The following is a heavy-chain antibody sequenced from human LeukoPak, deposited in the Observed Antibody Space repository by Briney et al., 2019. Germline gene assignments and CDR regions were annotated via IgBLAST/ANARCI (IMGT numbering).Heavy chain of an antibody. Sequence: SETLSLTCTVPGGSISSGGYYWSWIRQHPGKGLEWIGYIYYSGSTYYNPSLKSRVTISVDTSKNQFSLKLSSVTAADTAVYYCATAADPRATIDYWGQGTLVTVSS. J-gene: IGHJ4*02. V-gene: IGHV4-31*03. CDR3: ATAADPRATIDY. CDR1: GGSISSGGYY. CDR2: IYYSGST. D-gene: IGHD5-12*01.